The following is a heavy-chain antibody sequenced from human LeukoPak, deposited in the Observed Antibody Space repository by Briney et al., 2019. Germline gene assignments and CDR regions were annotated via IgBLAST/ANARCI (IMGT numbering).Heavy chain of an antibody. Sequence: SETLSLTCTVSGASISSRGGYYWSWIRQPPGKGLEWIGYIYYSGSTNYNPSLKSRVTISVDTSKNQFSLKLSSVTAADTAVYYCARGYSSGWYYFDYWGQGTLVTVSS. D-gene: IGHD6-19*01. V-gene: IGHV4-61*08. J-gene: IGHJ4*02. CDR3: ARGYSSGWYYFDY. CDR1: GASISSRGGYY. CDR2: IYYSGST.